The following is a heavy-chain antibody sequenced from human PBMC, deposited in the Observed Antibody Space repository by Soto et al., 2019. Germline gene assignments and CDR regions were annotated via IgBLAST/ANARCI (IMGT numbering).Heavy chain of an antibody. CDR1: GFTFTNAW. CDR3: TTDSYITSVIVRFDY. CDR2: IKSKIDGGTT. Sequence: EVQLVESGGGLVKPGGSLRLSCAASGFTFTNAWINWVRQAPGKGLEWVGRIKSKIDGGTTDFAAPVKGRFAISRDDSKYMVYLQMNSLKTEDTAIYYCTTDSYITSVIVRFDYWGHGTLVTVSS. J-gene: IGHJ4*01. D-gene: IGHD2-2*01. V-gene: IGHV3-15*07.